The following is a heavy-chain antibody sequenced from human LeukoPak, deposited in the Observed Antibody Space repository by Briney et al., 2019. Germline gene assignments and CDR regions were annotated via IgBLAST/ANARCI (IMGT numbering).Heavy chain of an antibody. CDR2: ISSNGGST. J-gene: IGHJ6*02. CDR1: GFTFSSYA. D-gene: IGHD6-6*01. Sequence: PGGSLRLSCAASGFTFSSYAMHWVRQAPGKGLEYVSAISSNGGSTYYANSVKGRFTISRDNSKNTLYLQMGSLRAEDMAVYYCARGSSRKGHVYGMDVWGQGTTVTVSS. CDR3: ARGSSRKGHVYGMDV. V-gene: IGHV3-64*01.